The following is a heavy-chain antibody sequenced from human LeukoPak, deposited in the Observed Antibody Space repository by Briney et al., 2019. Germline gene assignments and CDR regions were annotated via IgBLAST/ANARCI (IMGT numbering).Heavy chain of an antibody. J-gene: IGHJ2*01. V-gene: IGHV3-13*01. CDR3: ARVPPGEAADWYFDL. D-gene: IGHD7-27*01. CDR2: IGTAGDT. Sequence: GGSLRLSCAASGFTFSSYDMHWVRQATGKGLEWVSAIGTAGDTYYPGSVKGRFTISRENAKNSLYLQMNSLRAGDTAVYYCARVPPGEAADWYFDLWGRGTLVTVSS. CDR1: GFTFSSYD.